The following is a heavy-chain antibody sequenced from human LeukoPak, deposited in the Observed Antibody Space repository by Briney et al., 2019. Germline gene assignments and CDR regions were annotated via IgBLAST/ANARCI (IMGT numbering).Heavy chain of an antibody. CDR1: GFTFSSYA. D-gene: IGHD3-10*01. J-gene: IGHJ4*02. Sequence: GGSLRLSCAASGFTFSSYAMSWVRQAPGKGLEWISYISSSSSPTYYADSVKGRFTISRDNAKNSLYLQMNSLRAEDTAVYYCALTPDYYGSGSFDYWGQGTLVTVSS. CDR3: ALTPDYYGSGSFDY. CDR2: ISSSSSPT. V-gene: IGHV3-48*04.